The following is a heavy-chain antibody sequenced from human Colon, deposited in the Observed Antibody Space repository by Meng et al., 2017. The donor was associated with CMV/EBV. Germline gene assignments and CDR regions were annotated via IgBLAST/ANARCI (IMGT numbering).Heavy chain of an antibody. Sequence: GESLKISCSVSGFTFSQYDVSWVRQAPGKGLEWISHSGFRGGNIFYADSVKGRFTVSRDTSSSTLYLQMNSLKAEDTAVYYCARVVATSRLGIFNSWGQGTRVTVSS. CDR3: ARVVATSRLGIFNS. CDR1: GFTFSQYD. D-gene: IGHD5-12*01. CDR2: SGFRGGNI. V-gene: IGHV3-23*01. J-gene: IGHJ4*02.